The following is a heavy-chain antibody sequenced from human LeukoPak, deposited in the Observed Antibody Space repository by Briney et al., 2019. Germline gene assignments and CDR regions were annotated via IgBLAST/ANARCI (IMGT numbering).Heavy chain of an antibody. D-gene: IGHD6-13*01. CDR1: GYTFLRHG. V-gene: IGHV1-18*01. CDR3: ARAHSSSWSSDY. J-gene: IGHJ4*02. CDR2: ISAETGNT. Sequence: ASVKVSCKASGYTFLRHGFSWVRQAPGQGLEWMGWISAETGNTVYAQKFQGRVTITADESTSTAYMELSSLRSEDTAVYYCARAHSSSWSSDYWGQGTLVTVSS.